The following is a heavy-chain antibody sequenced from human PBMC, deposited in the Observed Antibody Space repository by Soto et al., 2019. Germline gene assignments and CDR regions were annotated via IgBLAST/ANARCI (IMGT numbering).Heavy chain of an antibody. CDR2: IIASFGTA. Sequence: QVQLVQSGAEAKKPGSSVKVSCKASGGTFSTYTISWVRQAPGQGLEWMGGIIASFGTADYAQNFQGRVTISADASTSTAYLELNSLRAEDTAVYYGEGARGAVWGQGTLVTVSS. J-gene: IGHJ4*02. CDR1: GGTFSTYT. D-gene: IGHD3-10*01. CDR3: EGARGAV. V-gene: IGHV1-69*01.